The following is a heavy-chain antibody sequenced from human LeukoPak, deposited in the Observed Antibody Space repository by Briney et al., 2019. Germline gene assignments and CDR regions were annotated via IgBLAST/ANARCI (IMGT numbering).Heavy chain of an antibody. D-gene: IGHD2-2*01. J-gene: IGHJ4*02. Sequence: SVKVSCKASVGTFSSYAISWVRQAPGQGLEWMGRIIPILGIANYAQKFQGRVTITADKSTSTAYMELSSLRSEDTAVYYCARGSDCSSTSCYGVSDYWGQGTLVTVSS. CDR1: VGTFSSYA. CDR2: IIPILGIA. V-gene: IGHV1-69*04. CDR3: ARGSDCSSTSCYGVSDY.